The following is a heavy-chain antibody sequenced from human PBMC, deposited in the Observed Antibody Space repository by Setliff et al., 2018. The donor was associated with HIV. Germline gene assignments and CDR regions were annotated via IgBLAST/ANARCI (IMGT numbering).Heavy chain of an antibody. CDR1: GGSFSSGGYY. Sequence: PSETLSLTCTVSGGSFSSGGYYWSWIRQHPGKGLEWIAYIYYSGSTYYNPSLQSRVTISVDTSKNQFSLKVTSVTAADTAVYYCARALGIGSAYFQHWGLGTLVTVSS. V-gene: IGHV4-31*03. J-gene: IGHJ1*01. D-gene: IGHD6-19*01. CDR2: IYYSGST. CDR3: ARALGIGSAYFQH.